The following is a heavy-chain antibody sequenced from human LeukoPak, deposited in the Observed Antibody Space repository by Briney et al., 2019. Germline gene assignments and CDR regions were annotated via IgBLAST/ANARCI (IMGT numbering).Heavy chain of an antibody. D-gene: IGHD3-10*01. Sequence: GGSLILSCAASGFSFSPYGMNWVRQAPGKGLEWISYISRPGGTTVYADSVTGRFTISRDNAKNSLYLQMNSLRAEDTAVYYCASPAVVRFWGQGTLVTVSS. CDR1: GFSFSPYG. CDR2: ISRPGGTT. J-gene: IGHJ4*02. CDR3: ASPAVVRF. V-gene: IGHV3-48*04.